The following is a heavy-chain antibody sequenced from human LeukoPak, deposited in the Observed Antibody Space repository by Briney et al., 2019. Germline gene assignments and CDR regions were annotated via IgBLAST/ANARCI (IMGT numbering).Heavy chain of an antibody. CDR1: GFTFSSYA. Sequence: PGRSLRLSCAASGFTFSSYAMHWVRQAPGKGLEWVAVISYDGSNKYYADSVKGRFTISRDNSKNTLYLQMNSLRAEDTAVYYCAREGLNYDDYGDSYCFDYWGQGTLVTVSS. J-gene: IGHJ4*02. D-gene: IGHD4-17*01. CDR2: ISYDGSNK. CDR3: AREGLNYDDYGDSYCFDY. V-gene: IGHV3-30-3*01.